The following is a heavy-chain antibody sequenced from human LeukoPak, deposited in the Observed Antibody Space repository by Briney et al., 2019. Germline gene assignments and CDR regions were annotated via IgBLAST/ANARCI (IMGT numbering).Heavy chain of an antibody. D-gene: IGHD3-10*01. V-gene: IGHV3-23*01. CDR3: AKVERMGSVRFSYTLDV. CDR1: AFSFSNYA. Sequence: GGSLRLSCAASAFSFSNYAMNWVRQAPGKGLEWVSSIRGNGGSTYYAASGKGRFVISRDNSKNTLYLQMMGLRAEDTAVYYCAKVERMGSVRFSYTLDVWGQGTTVTVSS. CDR2: IRGNGGST. J-gene: IGHJ6*02.